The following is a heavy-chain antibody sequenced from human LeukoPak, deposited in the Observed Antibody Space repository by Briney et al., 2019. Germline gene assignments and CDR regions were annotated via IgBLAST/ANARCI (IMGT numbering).Heavy chain of an antibody. J-gene: IGHJ4*02. Sequence: ASVKVSCKASGYTFTGYYMHWVRQAPGQGLEWMGWINPNSGGTNYAQKFQGRVTMTRDTSISTAYMELSRLRSDDTAVYYCARDDGILALYDYWGQGTLATVSS. CDR2: INPNSGGT. CDR1: GYTFTGYY. CDR3: ARDDGILALYDY. D-gene: IGHD3-9*01. V-gene: IGHV1-2*02.